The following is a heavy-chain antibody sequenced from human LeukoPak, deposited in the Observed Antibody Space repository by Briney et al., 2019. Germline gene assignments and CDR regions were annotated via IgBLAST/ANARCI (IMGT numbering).Heavy chain of an antibody. J-gene: IGHJ4*02. CDR2: ISSSGSTI. Sequence: PGGSLRLFCAASRFTFSSYEMNWVRQAPGKGLEWVSYISSSGSTIYYADSVKGRFTISRDNAKNSLYLQMNSLRAEDTAVYYCARGGVRNYFDYWGQGTLVTVSS. CDR3: ARGGVRNYFDY. CDR1: RFTFSSYE. D-gene: IGHD3-3*01. V-gene: IGHV3-48*03.